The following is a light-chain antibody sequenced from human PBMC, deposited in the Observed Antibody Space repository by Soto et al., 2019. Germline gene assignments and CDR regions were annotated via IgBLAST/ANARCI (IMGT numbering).Light chain of an antibody. CDR3: QHYYSYPGT. CDR1: QGISSY. V-gene: IGKV1-8*01. Sequence: AIRMTQSPSSLSASTGDRVTITCRASQGISSYLAWYQQKPGKAPKLLIYAASTLQSGVPSRFSGSGSGTDFTLTISCLQSEDFATYYCQHYYSYPGTFGPGTKVDIK. CDR2: AAS. J-gene: IGKJ3*01.